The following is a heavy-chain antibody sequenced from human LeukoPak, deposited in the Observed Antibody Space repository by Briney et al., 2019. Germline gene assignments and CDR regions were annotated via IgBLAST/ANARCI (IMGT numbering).Heavy chain of an antibody. J-gene: IGHJ4*02. D-gene: IGHD2-15*01. Sequence: GGSLRHSCAPSGFTLSIYWVHCVPAAPEGRRVWVSRIISEGSSTTHAASVKGRYTISRDNAKKTLYLQMNGLRPEDTAVYNCARVGLYCSGGSFYACWGQGPRVTVPS. CDR3: ARVGLYCSGGSFYAC. CDR1: GFTLSIYW. V-gene: IGHV3-74*03. CDR2: IISEGSST.